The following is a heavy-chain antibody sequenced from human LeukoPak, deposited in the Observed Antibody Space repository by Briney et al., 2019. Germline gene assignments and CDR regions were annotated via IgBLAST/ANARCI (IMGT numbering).Heavy chain of an antibody. J-gene: IGHJ4*01. Sequence: GGSLRLSCAASGFTFSSYGMHWVRQAPGKGLEWVAVISYDGSNKYYADSVKGRFTISRDNSKNTLYLQMNSLRAEDTAVYYCAKGRSVADYWGHGTLVTVSS. CDR1: GFTFSSYG. CDR3: AKGRSVADY. CDR2: ISYDGSNK. D-gene: IGHD6-19*01. V-gene: IGHV3-30*18.